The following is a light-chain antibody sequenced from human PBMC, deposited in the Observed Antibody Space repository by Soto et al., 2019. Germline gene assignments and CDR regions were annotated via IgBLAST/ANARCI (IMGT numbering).Light chain of an antibody. CDR2: DAS. Sequence: ETVLTQSPATLSLSPGARAPLSCRARRSVGRSLAWYQQKPGQAPRLLIYDASNRATGIPARFSGSGSGTAFTLTISSLEPEDFAIYYCQQRTNWHLTFGGGTKVDIK. CDR1: RSVGRS. CDR3: QQRTNWHLT. V-gene: IGKV3-11*01. J-gene: IGKJ4*01.